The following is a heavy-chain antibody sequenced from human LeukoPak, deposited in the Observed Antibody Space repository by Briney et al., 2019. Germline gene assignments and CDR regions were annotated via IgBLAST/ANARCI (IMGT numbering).Heavy chain of an antibody. D-gene: IGHD3-3*01. CDR1: GFTFSSYA. V-gene: IGHV3-23*01. Sequence: GGSLRLSCAASGFTFSSYAMSWVRQAPGKGLEWVSAISGSGGSTYYADSVKGRFTISRDNSKNMLYLQMNSLRAEDTAVYYCAKPIFGVVYYYYYGMDVWGQGTTVTVSS. CDR3: AKPIFGVVYYYYYGMDV. J-gene: IGHJ6*02. CDR2: ISGSGGST.